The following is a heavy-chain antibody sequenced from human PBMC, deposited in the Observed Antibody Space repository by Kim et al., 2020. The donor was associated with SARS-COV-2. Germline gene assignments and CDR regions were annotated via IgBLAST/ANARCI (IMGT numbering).Heavy chain of an antibody. V-gene: IGHV4-30-2*04. Sequence: TYDSPSLKSRVTISVDTSKNQFSLKLSSVTAADTAVYYCARGQGYWYFDLWGRGTLVTVSS. J-gene: IGHJ2*01. CDR3: ARGQGYWYFDL. CDR2: T.